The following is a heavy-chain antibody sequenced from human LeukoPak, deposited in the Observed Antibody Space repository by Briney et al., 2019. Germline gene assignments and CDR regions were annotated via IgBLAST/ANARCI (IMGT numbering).Heavy chain of an antibody. Sequence: GGSLRLSCASSRFTFSSYAMSWVRQAPGKALEGVSAISGSGGSTYYADSVKGRFTISRDNSKNTLYLQMNSLRAEDTAVYYCARSSGYYEAFDYWGQGTLVTVSS. D-gene: IGHD3-22*01. V-gene: IGHV3-23*01. J-gene: IGHJ4*02. CDR2: ISGSGGST. CDR3: ARSSGYYEAFDY. CDR1: RFTFSSYA.